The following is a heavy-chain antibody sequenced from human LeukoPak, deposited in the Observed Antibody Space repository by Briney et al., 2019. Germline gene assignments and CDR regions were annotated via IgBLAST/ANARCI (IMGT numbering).Heavy chain of an antibody. CDR3: ARVGGSGSYYRGGFVY. V-gene: IGHV4-31*03. Sequence: PSETLSLTCTVSGGSISSGDYYWSWIRQHPGKGLVWIGYIHHSGSPSYNPSFKSRVTISVDTSKSQFSLKMTSVTAADTAVFYCARVGGSGSYYRGGFVYWGQGTLVTVSS. CDR1: GGSISSGDYY. J-gene: IGHJ4*02. D-gene: IGHD3-10*01. CDR2: IHHSGSP.